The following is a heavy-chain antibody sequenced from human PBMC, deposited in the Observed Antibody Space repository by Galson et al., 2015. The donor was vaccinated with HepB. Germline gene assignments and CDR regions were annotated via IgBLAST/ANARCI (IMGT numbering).Heavy chain of an antibody. V-gene: IGHV3-30*18. J-gene: IGHJ6*03. CDR1: GFTFSNYG. CDR2: ISYDGNNK. Sequence: SLRLSCAASGFTFSNYGMHWVRQAPGKGLEWVAVISYDGNNKYYADSVKGRLTISRDNSKNTLYLQMNSLRAEDTAVYYCAKDRYYYDSSGYYPRYYYYYMDVWGKGTTVTVSS. CDR3: AKDRYYYDSSGYYPRYYYYYMDV. D-gene: IGHD3-22*01.